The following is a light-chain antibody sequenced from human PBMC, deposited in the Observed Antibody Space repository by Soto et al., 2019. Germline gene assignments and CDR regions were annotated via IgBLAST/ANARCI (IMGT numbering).Light chain of an antibody. V-gene: IGKV3-15*01. CDR3: QQYNNWPPIFT. CDR2: GAS. J-gene: IGKJ3*01. CDR1: QSVSSN. Sequence: EIVMTQSPATLSVSPGERATLSCRASQSVSSNLAWYQQKPGQAPRLLIYGASTRATGIPARFSGSGSGTEFTLTISSLQSEDFAVYYCQQYNNWPPIFTFGPGTNVHIK.